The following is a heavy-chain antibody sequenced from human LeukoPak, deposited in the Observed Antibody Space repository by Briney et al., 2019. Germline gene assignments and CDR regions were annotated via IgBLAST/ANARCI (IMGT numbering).Heavy chain of an antibody. V-gene: IGHV3-74*01. Sequence: PGGSLRLSCAASGNYWMHWVRQAPGKGLVWVSHINSDGSSTSYADSVKGRFTISRDNAKNTLFLQMNSLRSEDTAVYYCATSRTFDYWGQGTLVTVSS. CDR3: ATSRTFDY. CDR2: INSDGSST. J-gene: IGHJ4*02. CDR1: GNYW.